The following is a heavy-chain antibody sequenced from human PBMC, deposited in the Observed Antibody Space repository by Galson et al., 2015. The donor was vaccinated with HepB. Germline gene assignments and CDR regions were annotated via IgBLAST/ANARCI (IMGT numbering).Heavy chain of an antibody. CDR1: GFTLSNYA. Sequence: SLRLSCAASGFTLSNYAMHWVRQAPGKGLEWVAVISYDGSNKYYADSVKGRFTISRDNSKNTLYLQMNSLRAEDTAVYYCARDPYEAAAGLFDYWGQGTLVTVSS. V-gene: IGHV3-30*04. CDR2: ISYDGSNK. J-gene: IGHJ4*02. D-gene: IGHD6-13*01. CDR3: ARDPYEAAAGLFDY.